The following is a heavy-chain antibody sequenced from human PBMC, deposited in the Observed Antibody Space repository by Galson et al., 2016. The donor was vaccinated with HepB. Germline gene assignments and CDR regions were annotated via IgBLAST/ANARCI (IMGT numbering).Heavy chain of an antibody. CDR3: ARIGAGARVHDDFWRGAFDR. Sequence: SLRLSCAASGFTFSNYAMTWVRQAPGKGLEWVSVISGSADSTYYTVSVKGRFTISRSKSKSTLYLQMNSLRAEDTAVYYCARIGAGARVHDDFWRGAFDRWGQGTLVTVSS. CDR2: ISGSADST. CDR1: GFTFSNYA. J-gene: IGHJ5*02. D-gene: IGHD3-3*01. V-gene: IGHV3-23*01.